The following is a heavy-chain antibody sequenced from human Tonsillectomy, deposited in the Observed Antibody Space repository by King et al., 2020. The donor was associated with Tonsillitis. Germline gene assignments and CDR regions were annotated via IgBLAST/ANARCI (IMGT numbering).Heavy chain of an antibody. V-gene: IGHV3-53*01. CDR3: ARVKLWRLDY. D-gene: IGHD3-10*01. CDR2: IYSGGST. J-gene: IGHJ4*02. CDR1: GFTVSSNY. Sequence: EVQLVESGGGLIQPGGSLRLSCAASGFTVSSNYMSWVCQAPGKGLEWVVVIYSGGSTYYADSVKGRCTISRDNSKKPLYLQMNSLRAEDTAMYYCARVKLWRLDYWGQGTLVTVSS.